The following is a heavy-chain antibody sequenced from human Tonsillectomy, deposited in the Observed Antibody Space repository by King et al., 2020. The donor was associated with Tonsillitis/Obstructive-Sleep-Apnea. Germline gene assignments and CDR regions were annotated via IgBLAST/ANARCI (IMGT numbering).Heavy chain of an antibody. CDR2: ISSSAGLT. Sequence: VQLVESGGGLVQPGGSLRLSCTASGFTFPNYAMSWVRQAPGKGLEWVSAISSSAGLTYYADSVKGRFTVSRDNSKNTLYLQMNRLRAEDTAVYYCAKHRLGMTVYFEYWGQGTLVTVSS. D-gene: IGHD7-27*01. J-gene: IGHJ4*02. CDR1: GFTFPNYA. CDR3: AKHRLGMTVYFEY. V-gene: IGHV3-23*04.